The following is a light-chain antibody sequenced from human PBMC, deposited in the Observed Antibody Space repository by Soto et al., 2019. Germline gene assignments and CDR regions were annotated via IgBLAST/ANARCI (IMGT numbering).Light chain of an antibody. V-gene: IGLV2-8*01. J-gene: IGLJ2*01. CDR1: SSDVGGYNY. CDR2: EVY. Sequence: QSVPTQPPSASGSPGQSVTFSCTGTSSDVGGYNYVSWYQQYPGKAPKLMIYEVYKRHSGVPDRFSGSKSGNTASLTVSGLQPEDEADYYCSAYAGSNTWVFGGGTKLTVL. CDR3: SAYAGSNTWV.